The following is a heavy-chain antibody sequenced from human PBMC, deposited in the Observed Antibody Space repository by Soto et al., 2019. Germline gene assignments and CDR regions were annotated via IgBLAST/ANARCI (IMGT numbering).Heavy chain of an antibody. Sequence: QVQLVESGGGVVQPGRSLRLSCAASGFTFSSYGMHWVRQAPGKGLEWVAVIWYDGSNKYYADSVKGRFTISRDNSKNTLYLQMNSLRAEDTAVYYCARMGDGYSDWYFDLWGSGTLVTVSS. CDR1: GFTFSSYG. CDR3: ARMGDGYSDWYFDL. J-gene: IGHJ2*01. CDR2: IWYDGSNK. D-gene: IGHD5-18*01. V-gene: IGHV3-33*01.